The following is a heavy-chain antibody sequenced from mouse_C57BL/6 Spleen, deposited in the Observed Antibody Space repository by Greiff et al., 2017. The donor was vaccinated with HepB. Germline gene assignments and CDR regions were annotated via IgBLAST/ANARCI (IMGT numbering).Heavy chain of an antibody. D-gene: IGHD1-1*01. CDR2: INPSSGYT. CDR3: ARLPGGSSIYWYFDV. J-gene: IGHJ1*03. CDR1: GYTFTSYT. Sequence: VQLQQSGAELARPGASVKMSCKASGYTFTSYTMHWVNQRPGQGLEWIGYINPSSGYTKYNQKFKDKATLTADKSSSTAYMQLSSLTSEDSAVYDCARLPGGSSIYWYFDVWGTGTTVTVSS. V-gene: IGHV1-4*01.